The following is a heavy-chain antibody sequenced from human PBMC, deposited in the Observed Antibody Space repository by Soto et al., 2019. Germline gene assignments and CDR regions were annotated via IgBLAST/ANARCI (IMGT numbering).Heavy chain of an antibody. CDR3: ARERGQWLGPNWFEP. D-gene: IGHD6-19*01. V-gene: IGHV4-61*01. J-gene: IGHJ5*02. Sequence: PSETLSLTCTVSGYSVSSGNYFWSWIRQPPGKELEWIGYVYYSGGTNYNPSLKSRVTMSVDTSKNQFSLKLTSVTGADTAVYYCARERGQWLGPNWFEPWCQGTLVSVSA. CDR1: GYSVSSGNYF. CDR2: VYYSGGT.